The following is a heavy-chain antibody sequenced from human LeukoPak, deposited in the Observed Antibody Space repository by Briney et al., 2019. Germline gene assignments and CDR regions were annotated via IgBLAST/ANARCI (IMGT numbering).Heavy chain of an antibody. CDR3: ARKAQRGRYFDPDDAFDI. J-gene: IGHJ3*02. CDR1: GYTFTGYY. V-gene: IGHV1-2*02. Sequence: PRASVKVSCKASGYTFTGYYMHWVRQAPGQGLEWMGWINPNSGGTNYAQKFQGRVTMTRDTSISTAYMGLSRLRSDDTAVYYCARKAQRGRYFDPDDAFDIWGQGTMVTVSS. CDR2: INPNSGGT. D-gene: IGHD3-9*01.